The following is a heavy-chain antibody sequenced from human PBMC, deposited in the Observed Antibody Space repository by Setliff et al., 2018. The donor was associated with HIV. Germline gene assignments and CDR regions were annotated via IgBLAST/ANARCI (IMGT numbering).Heavy chain of an antibody. V-gene: IGHV3-48*01. J-gene: IGHJ4*02. CDR1: GFTFSIYS. Sequence: PGGSLRLSCAASGFTFSIYSMNWVRQAPGKGLEWVSYISSGSSTIYYADSVKGRFTISRDNAKNSLYLQMNSLRAEDTAVYHCARDHGYSYGTIDYWGQGTLVTVSS. CDR3: ARDHGYSYGTIDY. CDR2: ISSGSSTI. D-gene: IGHD5-18*01.